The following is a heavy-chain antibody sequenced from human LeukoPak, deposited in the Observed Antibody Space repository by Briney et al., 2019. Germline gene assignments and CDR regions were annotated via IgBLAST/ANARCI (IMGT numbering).Heavy chain of an antibody. V-gene: IGHV3-7*01. CDR1: GFTFSSYG. CDR2: INLNGSDK. Sequence: GGSLRLSCAASGFTFSSYGMTWVRQAPGKGLEWVANINLNGSDKFYVDSVKGRFTISRDNAKNSLSLQMNSLGAEDTAVYYCAREPNSFDYWGQGTLVTVSS. J-gene: IGHJ4*02. CDR3: AREPNSFDY.